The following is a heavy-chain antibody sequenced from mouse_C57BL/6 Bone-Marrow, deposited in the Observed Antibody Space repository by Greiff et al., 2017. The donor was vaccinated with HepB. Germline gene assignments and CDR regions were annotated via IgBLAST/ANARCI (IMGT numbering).Heavy chain of an antibody. D-gene: IGHD1-1*01. CDR2: IDPENGDT. V-gene: IGHV14-4*01. Sequence: EVQLQESGAELVRPGASVKLSCTASGFNIKDDYMHWVKQRPEQGLEWIGWIDPENGDTEYASKFQGKATITADTSSNTAYLQLSSLTSEDTAVYYCTPRITTGLFAYWGQGTLVTVSA. J-gene: IGHJ3*01. CDR1: GFNIKDDY. CDR3: TPRITTGLFAY.